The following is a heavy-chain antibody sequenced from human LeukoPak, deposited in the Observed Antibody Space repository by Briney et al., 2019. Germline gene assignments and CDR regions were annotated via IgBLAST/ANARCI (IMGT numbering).Heavy chain of an antibody. Sequence: PGRSLRLSCAASGFTSSSYAMHWVRQAPGKGLEWVAVISYDGSNKYYADSVKGRFTISRDNSKNTLYLQMNSLRAEDTAVYYCARTDYGDYGIDYWGQGTLVTVSS. J-gene: IGHJ4*02. CDR1: GFTSSSYA. CDR2: ISYDGSNK. CDR3: ARTDYGDYGIDY. V-gene: IGHV3-30-3*01. D-gene: IGHD4-17*01.